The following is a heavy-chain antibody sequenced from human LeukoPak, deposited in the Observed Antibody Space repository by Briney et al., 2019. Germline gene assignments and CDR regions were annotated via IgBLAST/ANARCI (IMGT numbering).Heavy chain of an antibody. D-gene: IGHD5-12*01. J-gene: IGHJ4*02. Sequence: PGGSLRLSCEASGFSFSAAWMTWVRQAPGKGLEWVATIKNDRSDKYYVDSVKGRFTLSRDNAKNSVYLQMNSLRVEDTAVYYCVNLGYSDGGQGTLVTVSS. CDR2: IKNDRSDK. CDR1: GFSFSAAW. CDR3: VNLGYSD. V-gene: IGHV3-7*01.